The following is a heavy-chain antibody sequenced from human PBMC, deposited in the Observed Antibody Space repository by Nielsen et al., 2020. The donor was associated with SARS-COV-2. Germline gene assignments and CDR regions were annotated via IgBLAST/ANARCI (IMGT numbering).Heavy chain of an antibody. CDR3: ARNTYGGSTDY. CDR2: IYPRDSDT. J-gene: IGHJ4*02. V-gene: IGHV5-51*01. CDR1: GYTFTSYW. D-gene: IGHD4-23*01. Sequence: GGSLRLSCQGSGYTFTSYWIDWVRQMPGKGLEWMGVIYPRDSDTRYNPSFQGQVTISADKSISTVYLQWSGLKASDSAMYYCARNTYGGSTDYWGQGTLVTVSS.